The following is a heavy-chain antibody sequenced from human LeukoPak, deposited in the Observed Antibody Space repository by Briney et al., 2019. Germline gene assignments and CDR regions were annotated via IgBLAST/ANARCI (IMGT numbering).Heavy chain of an antibody. J-gene: IGHJ6*03. Sequence: PSETLSLTCAVSGGSISSGGYSWSWIRHPPGKGLEWIGYIYYSGSTYYNPSLKSRVTISVDTSKNQFSLKLSSVTAADTAVYYCASATRITMVRGVYYYMDVWGKGTTVTISS. V-gene: IGHV4-30-4*07. CDR2: IYYSGST. D-gene: IGHD3-10*01. CDR1: GGSISSGGYS. CDR3: ASATRITMVRGVYYYMDV.